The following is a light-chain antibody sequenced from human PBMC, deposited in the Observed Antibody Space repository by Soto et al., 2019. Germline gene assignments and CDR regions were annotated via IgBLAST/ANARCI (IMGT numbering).Light chain of an antibody. J-gene: IGKJ5*01. CDR1: QTVLYSSNNKNY. CDR3: QQYYSTSIT. CDR2: WAS. V-gene: IGKV4-1*01. Sequence: DIVMTQSPDSLAVSLGERATINCKSSQTVLYSSNNKNYLAWYQQKPGQPPKLLIYWASIRESGVPDRFKGSGSGTDFTLPITSLQAEDVAVYYCQQYYSTSITSGQGTRLEIK.